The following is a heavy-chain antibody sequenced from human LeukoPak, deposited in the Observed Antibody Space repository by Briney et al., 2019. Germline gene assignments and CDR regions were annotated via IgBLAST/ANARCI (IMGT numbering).Heavy chain of an antibody. V-gene: IGHV3-11*04. CDR3: ARVGPYYGDFRFDY. CDR1: GFTFSDYN. J-gene: IGHJ4*02. CDR2: ISRSGSTK. Sequence: GGSLRLSCAASGFTFSDYNMRWIRQAPGKGLEWVSSISRSGSTKYYADSVEGRFTISRDNAKNSLFLQMNSLRAEDTAVYYCARVGPYYGDFRFDYWGQGTLVTVSS. D-gene: IGHD4-17*01.